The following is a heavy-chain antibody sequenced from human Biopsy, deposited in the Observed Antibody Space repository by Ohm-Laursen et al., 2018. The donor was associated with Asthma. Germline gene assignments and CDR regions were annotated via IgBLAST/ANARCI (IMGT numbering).Heavy chain of an antibody. CDR1: GGYTGSSDHH. J-gene: IGHJ6*02. Sequence: SQTLSLTWGVSGGYTGSSDHHWAWIRQAPGKGLEWIGFVFWSGSTHYSRSLERRVSISIDTATNEFSMKLWSVTPADTAVYFCARVVSYGDIYFGIDVWGPGNTVVVS. V-gene: IGHV4-30-4*01. D-gene: IGHD4-17*01. CDR3: ARVVSYGDIYFGIDV. CDR2: VFWSGST.